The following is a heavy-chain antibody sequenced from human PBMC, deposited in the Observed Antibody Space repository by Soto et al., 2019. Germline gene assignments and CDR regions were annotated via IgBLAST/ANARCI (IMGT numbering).Heavy chain of an antibody. Sequence: EVQVVESRGGLVKPGGSLRLSCAASGFGFTNSWMNWVRQAPGQGLEWVGRIKSKNDGGTTDYAAPVQGRFTISRDDSKPPRYLQRNSLKTEDTAVYYCTSAGQYCTSTTGKAYWGQGPPVTVSS. D-gene: IGHD2-2*01. CDR2: IKSKNDGGTT. V-gene: IGHV3-15*07. CDR1: GFGFTNSW. J-gene: IGHJ4*02. CDR3: TSAGQYCTSTTGKAY.